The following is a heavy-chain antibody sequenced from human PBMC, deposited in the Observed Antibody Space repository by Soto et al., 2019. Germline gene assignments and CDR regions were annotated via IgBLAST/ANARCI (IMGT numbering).Heavy chain of an antibody. V-gene: IGHV3-74*01. J-gene: IGHJ6*03. CDR2: IDSDGSRP. CDR3: AKNSRGCSGGSCYRVYYYYYYMDF. D-gene: IGHD2-15*01. CDR1: GFNFGSGW. Sequence: PGGSLRLSCAASGFNFGSGWMHWVRQAPGKGLVWVSRIDSDGSRPTYADSVKGRFTISRDNAKNTLYLQMNSLTAEDTAVYYCAKNSRGCSGGSCYRVYYYYYYMDFWGKGTTVTVSS.